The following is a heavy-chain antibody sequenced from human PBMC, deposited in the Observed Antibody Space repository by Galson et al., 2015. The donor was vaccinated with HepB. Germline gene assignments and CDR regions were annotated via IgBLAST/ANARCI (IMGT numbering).Heavy chain of an antibody. J-gene: IGHJ4*02. V-gene: IGHV5-51*01. CDR2: IYPGDSDT. D-gene: IGHD6-19*01. Sequence: QSGAEVKKAGESLKISCKGFGYNFTTYWIGWVRQMPGKGLEWMGIIYPGDSDTRYSPSFQGQVTISADKSISTAYLQWPSLKASDTAMYYCARRVAVASFDYWGQGTLVTVSS. CDR3: ARRVAVASFDY. CDR1: GYNFTTYW.